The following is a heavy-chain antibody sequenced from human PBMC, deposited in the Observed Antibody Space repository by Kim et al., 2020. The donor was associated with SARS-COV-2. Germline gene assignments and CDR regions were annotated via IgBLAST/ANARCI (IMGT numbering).Heavy chain of an antibody. D-gene: IGHD4-17*01. V-gene: IGHV3-23*01. CDR1: GFTFSSYG. CDR3: AKTLRTTGYFDY. CDR2: ISPGGGTT. Sequence: GGSLRLSCAASGFTFSSYGMSWVRQAPGKGLEWVSTISPGGGTTDYADSVKGRFTISRDNSRNTLYLQIYSLRAEDTAIYYCAKTLRTTGYFDYWGQGTLVTVSS. J-gene: IGHJ4*02.